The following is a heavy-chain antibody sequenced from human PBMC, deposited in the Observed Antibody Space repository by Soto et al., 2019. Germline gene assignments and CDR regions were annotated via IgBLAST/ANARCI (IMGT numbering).Heavy chain of an antibody. D-gene: IGHD3-22*01. CDR2: IKSKTDGGTT. CDR1: GFTFSNAW. Sequence: EVQLVESGGGSVKPGGSLRLSCAASGFTFSNAWMSWVRQAPGKGLEWVGRIKSKTDGGTTDYAAPVKGRFTISRDDSKNTLYLQMNSLKTEDTAVYYCTTERLTYYDSSGYPPNKDWGQGTLVTVSS. J-gene: IGHJ4*02. V-gene: IGHV3-15*01. CDR3: TTERLTYYDSSGYPPNKD.